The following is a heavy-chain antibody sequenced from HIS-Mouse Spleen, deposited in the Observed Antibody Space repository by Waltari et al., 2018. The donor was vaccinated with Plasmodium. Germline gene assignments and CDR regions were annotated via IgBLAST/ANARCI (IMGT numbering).Heavy chain of an antibody. CDR1: GFTFRSYS. D-gene: IGHD1-26*01. Sequence: EVQLVESGGGLVQPGGSLSLSCAASGFTFRSYSLNWVRQAPGKGLEWVSYISSSSTIYYADAVKGRFTISRDNAKNSLYLQMNSLRAEDTAVYYCARVNSGSYYWFDPWGQGTLVTVSS. J-gene: IGHJ5*02. V-gene: IGHV3-48*01. CDR2: ISSSSTI. CDR3: ARVNSGSYYWFDP.